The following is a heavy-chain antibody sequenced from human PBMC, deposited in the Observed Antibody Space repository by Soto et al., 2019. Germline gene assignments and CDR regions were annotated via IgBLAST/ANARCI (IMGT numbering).Heavy chain of an antibody. CDR3: ARAYESSGYYRGRFDY. CDR1: GYIFTNDG. D-gene: IGHD3-22*01. CDR2: ISGYNGNT. J-gene: IGHJ4*02. V-gene: IGHV1-18*01. Sequence: QVQLVQSRAEVKKPGASVNVSCKASGYIFTNDGIAWVRQAPGQGLEWMGWISGYNGNTKYARKLQGRATMTTDTPTSTAYMEVRSLRSDDTAVYYCARAYESSGYYRGRFDYWGQGTLVTVSS.